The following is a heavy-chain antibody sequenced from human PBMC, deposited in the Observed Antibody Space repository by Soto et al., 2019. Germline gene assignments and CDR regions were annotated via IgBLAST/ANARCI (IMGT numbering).Heavy chain of an antibody. CDR2: ISVYNGNT. CDR1: GNTFTSYG. Sequence: QVQLVQSGAEVEKPGASVKVSCKASGNTFTSYGISWVRQAPGQGLEWMGWISVYNGNTNYAQKLQGRVTMTTDTSTSTAYMELRSLRSDDTAVYYCARDVRGHYYYYGMDVWGQGTTVTVSS. D-gene: IGHD5-12*01. V-gene: IGHV1-18*01. CDR3: ARDVRGHYYYYGMDV. J-gene: IGHJ6*02.